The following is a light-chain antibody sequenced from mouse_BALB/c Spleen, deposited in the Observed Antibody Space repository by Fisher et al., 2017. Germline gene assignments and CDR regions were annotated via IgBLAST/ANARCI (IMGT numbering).Light chain of an antibody. CDR1: SSVSY. CDR3: QQRSSYPPT. J-gene: IGKJ4*01. CDR2: DTS. V-gene: IGKV4-55*01. Sequence: IVITQTPAIMSASPGEKVTMTCSASSSVSYMYWYQQKPGSSPRLLIYDTSNLASGVPVRFSGSGSGTSYSLTISRMEAEDAATYYCQQRSSYPPTFGSGTKLEIK.